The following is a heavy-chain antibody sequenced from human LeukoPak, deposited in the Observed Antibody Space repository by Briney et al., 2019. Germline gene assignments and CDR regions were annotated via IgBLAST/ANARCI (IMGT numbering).Heavy chain of an antibody. V-gene: IGHV4-59*01. CDR1: GGSISGSY. D-gene: IGHD1-26*01. CDR3: ASLSSGSYNWFDP. Sequence: KSSETLSLTCTVSGGSISGSYWNWIRQPPGKGLEWIGYIYYSGSTNYNPSLKSRVTRSVDTSKNQFSLKLSSVTAADTAVYYCASLSSGSYNWFDPWGRGTLVTVSS. CDR2: IYYSGST. J-gene: IGHJ5*02.